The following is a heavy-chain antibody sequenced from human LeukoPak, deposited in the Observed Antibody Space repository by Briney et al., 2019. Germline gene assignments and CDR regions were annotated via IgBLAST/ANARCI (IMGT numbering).Heavy chain of an antibody. V-gene: IGHV3-7*03. Sequence: GGSLRLSCAASGLNFSSRWMNWVRQAPGQGLEWVASIKEDGSEKHYVDSVKGRFTISRDNGKNSLYLQMNSLRAEDTAVYYCARDSGWWRFDFWGQGTLVTVSS. CDR2: IKEDGSEK. D-gene: IGHD6-13*01. CDR1: GLNFSSRW. J-gene: IGHJ4*02. CDR3: ARDSGWWRFDF.